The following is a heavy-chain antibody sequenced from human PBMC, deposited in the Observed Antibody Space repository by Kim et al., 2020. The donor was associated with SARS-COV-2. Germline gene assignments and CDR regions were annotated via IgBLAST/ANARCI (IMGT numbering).Heavy chain of an antibody. CDR2: IYHSGST. D-gene: IGHD2-21*02. CDR3: ARSSSYCGGDCYRVVDYFDY. CDR1: GGSISSSNW. V-gene: IGHV4-4*02. J-gene: IGHJ4*02. Sequence: SETLSLTCAVSGGSISSSNWWSWVRQPPGKGLEWIGEIYHSGSTNYNPSLKSRVTISVDKSKNQFSLKLSSVTAADTAVYYCARSSSYCGGDCYRVVDYFDYWGQGTLVTVSS.